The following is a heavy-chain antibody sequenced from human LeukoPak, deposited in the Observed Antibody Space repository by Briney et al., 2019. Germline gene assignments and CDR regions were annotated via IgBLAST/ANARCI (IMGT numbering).Heavy chain of an antibody. D-gene: IGHD1-20*01. CDR3: ARGLITGTTGY. Sequence: ASVKVSCKASGYTFTGYCMHWVRQAPGQGLEWMGIINPSGGSTSYAQKFQGRVTMTRDTSTSTVYMELSSLRSEDTAVYYCARGLITGTTGYWGQGTLVTVSS. CDR1: GYTFTGYC. V-gene: IGHV1-46*01. J-gene: IGHJ4*02. CDR2: INPSGGST.